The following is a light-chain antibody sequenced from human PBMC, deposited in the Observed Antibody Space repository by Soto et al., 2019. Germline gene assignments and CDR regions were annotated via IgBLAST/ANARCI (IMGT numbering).Light chain of an antibody. CDR3: TSFTTTNIWV. V-gene: IGLV2-14*01. CDR1: SSDIGVYNY. CDR2: EVS. Sequence: QSALTQPASVSGSPGQSITISCTGTSSDIGVYNYVSWYQQHPGKAPKLMISEVSNRPSGVSSRFSGSKSGNTASLTISGFRAEDEADYYCTSFTTTNIWVFGGGTKLTVL. J-gene: IGLJ3*02.